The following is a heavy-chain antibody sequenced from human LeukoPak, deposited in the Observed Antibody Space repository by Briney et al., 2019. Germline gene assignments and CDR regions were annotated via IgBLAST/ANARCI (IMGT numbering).Heavy chain of an antibody. CDR1: GFAFSSYG. J-gene: IGHJ4*02. CDR3: AGSYSYYFDY. V-gene: IGHV3-30*03. CDR2: ISYDGSKI. D-gene: IGHD3-10*01. Sequence: GGSLRLSCAASGFAFSSYGMHWVRQAPGKGLEWVSIISYDGSKIYYGDSVKGRFTISKDNSENTLYLQMNSLSAEDTAVYYCAGSYSYYFDYWGQGTLVTVSS.